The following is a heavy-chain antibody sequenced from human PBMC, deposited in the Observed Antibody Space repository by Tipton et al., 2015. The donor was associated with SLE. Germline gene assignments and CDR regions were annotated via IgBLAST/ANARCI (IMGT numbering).Heavy chain of an antibody. CDR1: GASISSGSSY. V-gene: IGHV4-61*02. D-gene: IGHD1-26*01. CDR3: ARDSVGLVDNYHYYYMDV. J-gene: IGHJ6*03. CDR2: IFSRGST. Sequence: TLSLTCTVSGASISSGSSYWSWIRQPAGKGLEWIGRIFSRGSTNSNLSLKSRVTISLDASKNQFSLKLSLVTAADTAVYYCARDSVGLVDNYHYYYMDVWGKGTTVTISS.